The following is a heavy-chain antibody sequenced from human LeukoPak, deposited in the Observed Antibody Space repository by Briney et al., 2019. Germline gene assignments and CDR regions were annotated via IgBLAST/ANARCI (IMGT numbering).Heavy chain of an antibody. V-gene: IGHV1-69*13. CDR2: IIPIFGTA. J-gene: IGHJ4*02. CDR1: GGTFSSYA. D-gene: IGHD6-13*01. CDR3: AREGAHHIAAAGDFDY. Sequence: SVKVSCKASGGTFSSYAISWVRQAPGQGLEWMGGIIPIFGTANYAQKFQGRDTITADESTSTAYMELSSLRSEDTAVYYCAREGAHHIAAAGDFDYWGQGTLVTVSS.